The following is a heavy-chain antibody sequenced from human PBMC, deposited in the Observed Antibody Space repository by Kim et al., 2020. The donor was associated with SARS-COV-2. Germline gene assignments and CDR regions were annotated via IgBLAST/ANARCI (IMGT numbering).Heavy chain of an antibody. D-gene: IGHD3-10*01. CDR1: GGSISSYY. J-gene: IGHJ4*02. Sequence: SETLSLTCTVSGGSISSYYWSWVRQPPGKGLEWIGYIYYSGSTNYNPSLKSRVTISVDTSKNQFSLKLSSVTAADTAVYYCARMSGRITMVRGIFDYWGQGTLGTVSS. CDR2: IYYSGST. CDR3: ARMSGRITMVRGIFDY. V-gene: IGHV4-59*01.